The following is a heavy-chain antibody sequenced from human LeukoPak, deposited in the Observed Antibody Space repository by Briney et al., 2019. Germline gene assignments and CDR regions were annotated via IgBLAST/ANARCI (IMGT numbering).Heavy chain of an antibody. J-gene: IGHJ4*02. V-gene: IGHV4-59*08. Sequence: SETLSLTCTVSGASISSYYWSWIRQPPGKGLEWIGYTSYSGSTNYNPSLKSRVTISADTSKNQVSLTLSSVTAADTAVYYCARHPELYFFDYWGQGTLVTVSS. CDR3: ARHPELYFFDY. CDR2: TSYSGST. CDR1: GASISSYY. D-gene: IGHD1-26*01.